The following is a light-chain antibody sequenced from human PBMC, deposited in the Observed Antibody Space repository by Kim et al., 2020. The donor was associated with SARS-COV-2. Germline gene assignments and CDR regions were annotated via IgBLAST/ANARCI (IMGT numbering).Light chain of an antibody. Sequence: QNATLTWDGNRNDGGKQGAMRQRQHQGHPPKLLTYRNNNRPTGISERLSASRAGNTASLTITGLQPEDEADYYCSAWDSSISEWVFGGGTQLTVL. V-gene: IGLV10-54*01. CDR3: SAWDSSISEWV. CDR1: RNDGGKQG. J-gene: IGLJ3*02. CDR2: RNN.